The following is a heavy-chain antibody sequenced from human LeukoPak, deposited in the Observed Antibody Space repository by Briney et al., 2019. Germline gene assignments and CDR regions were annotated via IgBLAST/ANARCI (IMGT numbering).Heavy chain of an antibody. J-gene: IGHJ4*02. CDR1: GFTFSSYS. Sequence: GGSLRLSCAASGFTFSSYSMNWVRQAPGKGLEWVSSISSSSSYIYYADSVKGRFTISRDNAKNSLYLQMNSLRAEDTAVYYCARDKQQLTYYFGYWGQGTLVTVSS. CDR3: ARDKQQLTYYFGY. V-gene: IGHV3-21*01. CDR2: ISSSSSYI. D-gene: IGHD6-13*01.